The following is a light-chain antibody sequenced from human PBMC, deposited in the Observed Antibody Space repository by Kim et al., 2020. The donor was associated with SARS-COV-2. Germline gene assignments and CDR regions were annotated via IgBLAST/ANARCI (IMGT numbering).Light chain of an antibody. CDR3: QQYNSSPFT. CDR1: QSVGSSY. V-gene: IGKV3-20*01. J-gene: IGKJ4*01. CDR2: GTS. Sequence: APGDRASLSCRASQSVGSSYLAWYQQKPGQAPRLLIYGTSSRATGIPDRFSCGGSGTDFTLTISRLEPEDSAVYYCQQYNSSPFTFGGGTKVEI.